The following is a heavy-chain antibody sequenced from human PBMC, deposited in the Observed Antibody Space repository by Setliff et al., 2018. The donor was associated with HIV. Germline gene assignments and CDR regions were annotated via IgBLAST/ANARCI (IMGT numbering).Heavy chain of an antibody. CDR2: IGAVGSPT. Sequence: HPGGSLRLSCTVSGFTFTSYAMGWVRQAAGKGLEWVSTIGAVGSPTHYAESVKGRFTISKDKSKNTLYLQMSSLRDEDTAVYYCATGGMAAAGPGGGHGLDVWGQGTTVTVSS. V-gene: IGHV3-23*01. J-gene: IGHJ6*02. D-gene: IGHD6-13*01. CDR1: GFTFTSYA. CDR3: ATGGMAAAGPGGGHGLDV.